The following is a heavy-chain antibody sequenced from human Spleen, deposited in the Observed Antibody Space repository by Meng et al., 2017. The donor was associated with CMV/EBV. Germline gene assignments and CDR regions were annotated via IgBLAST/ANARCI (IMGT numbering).Heavy chain of an antibody. Sequence: SVKVSCKASGGTFNNYAMSWVRQAPGQGLEWMGGIITVDGTTKYAENFRDRVTITADKSTSTAYMELSSLRSEDTTLYYCATPIRYYASWGGYPPFDFWGQGTLVTVSS. J-gene: IGHJ4*02. CDR1: GGTFNNYA. D-gene: IGHD3-3*01. CDR2: IITVDGTT. CDR3: ATPIRYYASWGGYPPFDF. V-gene: IGHV1-69*06.